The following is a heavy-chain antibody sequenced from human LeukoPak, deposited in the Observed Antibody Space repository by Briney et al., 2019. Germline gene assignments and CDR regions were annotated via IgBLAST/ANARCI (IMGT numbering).Heavy chain of an antibody. CDR3: ARGPDYGDSHAIDY. CDR1: GYSISSGYY. V-gene: IGHV4-38-2*02. CDR2: IYHSGST. D-gene: IGHD4-17*01. Sequence: RPSETLSLTCTVSGYSISSGYYWGWIRQPPGKGLEWIGSIYHSGSTYYNPSLKSRVTISVDTSKNQFSLKLSSVTAADTAVYYCARGPDYGDSHAIDYWGQGTLVTVSS. J-gene: IGHJ4*02.